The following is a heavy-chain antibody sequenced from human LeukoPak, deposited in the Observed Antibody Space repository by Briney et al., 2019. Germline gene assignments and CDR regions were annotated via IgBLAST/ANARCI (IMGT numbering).Heavy chain of an antibody. CDR3: ARPAYCSSTSCYLSNWFDP. D-gene: IGHD2-2*01. CDR1: GYTFTGYY. Sequence: AASVKVSCKASGYTFTGYYMHWVRQAPGQGLEWMGWINPNSGGTNYAQKFQGRVTMTRDTSISTAYMELSRLRSDDTAVYYCARPAYCSSTSCYLSNWFDPWGQGTLVTVSS. V-gene: IGHV1-2*02. J-gene: IGHJ5*02. CDR2: INPNSGGT.